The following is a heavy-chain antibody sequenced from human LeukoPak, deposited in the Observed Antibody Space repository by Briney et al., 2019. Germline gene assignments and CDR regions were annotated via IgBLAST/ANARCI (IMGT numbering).Heavy chain of an antibody. CDR3: ARRGIR. J-gene: IGHJ1*01. CDR1: GGSISSSPYY. Sequence: SETLSLTCTVSGGSISSSPYYWGWIRQPPGKGLEWIGEINHSGSTNYNPSLKSRVTISVDTSKNQFSLKLSSVTAADTAVYYCARRGIRWGQGTLVTVSS. D-gene: IGHD3-16*01. CDR2: INHSGST. V-gene: IGHV4-39*07.